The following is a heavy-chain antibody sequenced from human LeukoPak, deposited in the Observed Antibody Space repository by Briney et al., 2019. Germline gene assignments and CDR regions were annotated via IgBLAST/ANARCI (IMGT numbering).Heavy chain of an antibody. D-gene: IGHD3-22*01. J-gene: IGHJ4*02. CDR2: ISAYNGNT. CDR3: ARHYYDSSGYLY. V-gene: IGHV1-18*01. Sequence: GSSVKVSCKASGGTFSSYAISRVRQAPGQGLEWMGWISAYNGNTNYAQKLQGRVTMTTDTSTSTAYMELRSLRSDDTAVYYCARHYYDSSGYLYWGQGTLVTVSS. CDR1: GGTFSSYA.